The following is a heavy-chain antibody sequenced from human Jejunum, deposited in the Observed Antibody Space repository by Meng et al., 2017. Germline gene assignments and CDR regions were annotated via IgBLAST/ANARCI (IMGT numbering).Heavy chain of an antibody. D-gene: IGHD1-1*01. CDR3: ARVNWTSSYWYFNL. V-gene: IGHV4-31*01. CDR2: IYYSGST. Sequence: QESGPGLVMPPQTLSLTCTVAGASMSSGNYYWTWIRQHPGKGLEWIGYIYYSGSTYYNPSLQSLVTISIDMSENQFSLKLTSVTAADTAVYYCARVNWTSSYWYFNLWGRGTLVTVSS. J-gene: IGHJ2*01. CDR1: GASMSSGNYY.